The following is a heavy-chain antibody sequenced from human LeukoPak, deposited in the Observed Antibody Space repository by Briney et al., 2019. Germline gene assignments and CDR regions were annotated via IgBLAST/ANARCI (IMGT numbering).Heavy chain of an antibody. V-gene: IGHV4-59*01. J-gene: IGHJ4*02. D-gene: IGHD6-19*01. CDR3: ARSGGYSSPQNY. CDR1: GGPISSYY. Sequence: SETLSLTCSVSGGPISSYYWSWIRQPSVEGLEWIGYIYSSGSTNYNSALKSRVTISVDTSKNQFSLKLSSVTAAGTAVYYCARSGGYSSPQNYWGQGTLLTVSS. CDR2: IYSSGST.